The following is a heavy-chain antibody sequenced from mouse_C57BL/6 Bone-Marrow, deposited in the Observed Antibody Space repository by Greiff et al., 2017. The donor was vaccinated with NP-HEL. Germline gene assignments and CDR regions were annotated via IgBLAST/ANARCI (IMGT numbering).Heavy chain of an antibody. CDR3: ARQGDPGYFDY. J-gene: IGHJ2*01. V-gene: IGHV5-12*01. CDR2: ISNGGGST. CDR1: GFTFSDYY. Sequence: DVMLVESGGGLVQPGGSLKLSCAASGFTFSDYYMYWVRQTPEKRLEWVAYISNGGGSTYYPDTVKGRFTISRDNAKNTLYLQMSRLKSEDTAMYYCARQGDPGYFDYWGQGTTLTVSS.